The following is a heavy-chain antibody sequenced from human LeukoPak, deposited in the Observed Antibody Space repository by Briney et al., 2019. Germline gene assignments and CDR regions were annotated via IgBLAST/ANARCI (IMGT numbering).Heavy chain of an antibody. CDR2: IYYSGST. J-gene: IGHJ4*02. CDR1: GCSISSSDYY. Sequence: PSETLSLTCTVSGCSISSSDYYWGWIRHPPGKGLEWIASIYYSGSTYYNPSLKSRVTISVDTSKNQFSLKLSSVTATDTAVYYCARRTGVGAMDYWGQGTLVTVSS. D-gene: IGHD1-26*01. V-gene: IGHV4-39*01. CDR3: ARRTGVGAMDY.